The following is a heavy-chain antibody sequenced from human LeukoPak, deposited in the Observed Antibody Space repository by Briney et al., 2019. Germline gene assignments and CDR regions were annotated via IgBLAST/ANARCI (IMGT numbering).Heavy chain of an antibody. J-gene: IGHJ4*02. CDR2: IKPDGSEQ. Sequence: GGSLRLSCAASGFTFSNYWMSWVRQAPGKGLECVANIKPDGSEQYYVDSVKGRFTISRDNAKNSLYLQVNSLRAEDTAVYYCASLTRSGDLSGFVNWGQGTLVTVSS. CDR1: GFTFSNYW. V-gene: IGHV3-7*01. D-gene: IGHD3-22*01. CDR3: ASLTRSGDLSGFVN.